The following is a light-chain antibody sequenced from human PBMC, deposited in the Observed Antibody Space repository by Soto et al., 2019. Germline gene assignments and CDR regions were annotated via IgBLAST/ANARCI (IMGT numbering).Light chain of an antibody. J-gene: IGKJ1*01. CDR2: AAS. V-gene: IGKV1-39*01. CDR3: QQSYTTPWT. CDR1: QTISNY. Sequence: DIXMTXXXXSXXXSXGAXXXXTCRASQTISNYLNWYQQKPGRAPRLLIHAASTLQSGVPSRFSGSGSGTDFTLTISSLEPEDFATYFCQQSYTTPWTFGLGTKVDI.